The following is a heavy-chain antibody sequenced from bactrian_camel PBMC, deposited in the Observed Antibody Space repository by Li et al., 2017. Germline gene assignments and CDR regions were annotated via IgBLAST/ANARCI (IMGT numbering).Heavy chain of an antibody. Sequence: EVQLVESGGGSVQVGGSLTLSCVASGDTIGRYCMGWFRQIPDKEREGVAAIDKRNGPTFYAESVKGRFTISTDDTKTTLYLQMNSLKPDDTACTTVRQIFVVVVTVQEVEILNTGARGPRSPSP. J-gene: IGHJ4*01. CDR1: GDTIGRYC. CDR3: RQIFVVVVTVQEVEILNT. D-gene: IGHD2*01. CDR2: IDKRNGPT. V-gene: IGHV3S31*01.